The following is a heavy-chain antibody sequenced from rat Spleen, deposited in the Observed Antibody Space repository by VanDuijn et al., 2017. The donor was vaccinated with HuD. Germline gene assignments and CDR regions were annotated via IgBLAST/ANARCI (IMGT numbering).Heavy chain of an antibody. CDR3: TRDTMEGWFAY. V-gene: IGHV2-19*01. D-gene: IGHD1-11*01. CDR2: IQSGGST. Sequence: QVQLKESGPGLVQPSQTLSLTCTVSGFSLTDYSVHWVRQPPGKGLEWMGRIQSGGSTDYNSALKSRLSVSRDTSKNQVFLKMNSLQTDDTGTYYCTRDTMEGWFAYWGQGTLVTVSS. J-gene: IGHJ3*01. CDR1: GFSLTDYS.